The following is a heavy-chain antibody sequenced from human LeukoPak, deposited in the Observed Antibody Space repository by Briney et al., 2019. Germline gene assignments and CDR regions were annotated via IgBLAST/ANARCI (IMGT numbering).Heavy chain of an antibody. D-gene: IGHD3-22*01. CDR3: ARDYYDSSGYYCFDY. V-gene: IGHV1-18*04. CDR1: GYTFTGYY. Sequence: GASVKVSCTASGYTFTGYYMHWVRQAPGQGLEWMGWISAYNGNTNYAQKLQGRVTMTTDTSTSTAYMELRSLRSDDTAVYYCARDYYDSSGYYCFDYWGQGTLVTVSS. CDR2: ISAYNGNT. J-gene: IGHJ4*02.